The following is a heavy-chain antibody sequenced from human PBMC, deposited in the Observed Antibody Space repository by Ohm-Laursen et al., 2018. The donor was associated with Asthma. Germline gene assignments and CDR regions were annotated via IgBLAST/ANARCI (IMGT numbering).Heavy chain of an antibody. J-gene: IGHJ4*02. Sequence: SLRLSCAASGFTLRSYAMHWARQAPGKGLEWVAVGGSYYDGGLKYYADSVNGRFTVSRDDSKNTLYLQMNSLRPDDTAVYYCARDVMEWYLPAFDFWGQGTLVTVSS. D-gene: IGHD3-3*01. CDR3: ARDVMEWYLPAFDF. CDR2: GGSYYDGGLK. V-gene: IGHV3-30-3*01. CDR1: GFTLRSYA.